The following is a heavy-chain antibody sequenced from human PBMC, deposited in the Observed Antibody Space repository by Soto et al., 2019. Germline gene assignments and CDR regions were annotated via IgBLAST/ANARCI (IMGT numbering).Heavy chain of an antibody. CDR2: INHSGGT. V-gene: IGHV4-34*01. Sequence: PSETLSLTCAVYGGSGGSFSGYYWSWIRQPPGKGLEWIGEINHSGGTNYNPSLKSRVTISVDTSKNTLYLQMSSLRADDTALYYCAKSNGASSEDFYYYGMDVWGQGTTVTVSS. D-gene: IGHD4-17*01. J-gene: IGHJ6*02. CDR1: GGSGGSFSGYY. CDR3: AKSNGASSEDFYYYGMDV.